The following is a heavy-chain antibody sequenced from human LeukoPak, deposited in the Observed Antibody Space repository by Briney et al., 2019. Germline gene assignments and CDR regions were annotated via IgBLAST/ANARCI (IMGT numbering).Heavy chain of an antibody. CDR2: ISGSGGST. J-gene: IGHJ2*01. CDR1: GFTFSSDA. Sequence: PGGSLRLSCAASGFTFSSDAMSWVRQAPGKGLEWASAISGSGGSTYYADSVKGRFTISRDNSKNTLYPQMNSPIAEDTAVYYCAKLYYDFWSGYAIWYFDLWGRGTLVTVSS. D-gene: IGHD3-3*01. V-gene: IGHV3-23*01. CDR3: AKLYYDFWSGYAIWYFDL.